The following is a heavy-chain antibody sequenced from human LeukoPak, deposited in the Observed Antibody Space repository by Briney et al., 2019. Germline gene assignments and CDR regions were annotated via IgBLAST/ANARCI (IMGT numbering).Heavy chain of an antibody. CDR1: GFIFSRSW. V-gene: IGHV3-7*01. Sequence: GGTLRLLCTVWGFIFSRSWMNGTRQAPGKALEWVANINPDGDGMRFVDSVKGRFTMSRDNAQSSLHLQMNSLRVEDTAFYYCAAWTDRGYSYWGQGVLVTVSS. D-gene: IGHD5-12*01. CDR3: AAWTDRGYSY. J-gene: IGHJ4*02. CDR2: INPDGDGM.